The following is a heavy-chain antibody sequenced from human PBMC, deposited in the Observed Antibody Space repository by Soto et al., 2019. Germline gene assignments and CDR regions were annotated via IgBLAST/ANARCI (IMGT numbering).Heavy chain of an antibody. CDR2: ISYDGSNK. D-gene: IGHD5-18*01. Sequence: QVQLVESGGGVVQPGRSLRLSCAASGFTFSSYAMHWVRQAPGKGLEWVAVISYDGSNKYYADSVKGRFTISRDNSKNTLYLQMNSLRAEDTAVYYCARDKDTAIVTATTEIDYWGQGTLVTVSS. J-gene: IGHJ4*02. CDR3: ARDKDTAIVTATTEIDY. V-gene: IGHV3-30-3*01. CDR1: GFTFSSYA.